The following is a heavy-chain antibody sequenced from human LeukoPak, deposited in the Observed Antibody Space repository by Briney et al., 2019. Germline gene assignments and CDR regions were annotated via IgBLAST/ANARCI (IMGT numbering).Heavy chain of an antibody. CDR2: MSWNGNTI. D-gene: IGHD1-26*01. CDR1: GFTFDDYA. V-gene: IGHV3-9*01. CDR3: AKDISLGRGYFYMDV. J-gene: IGHJ6*03. Sequence: GGSLRLSCAASGFTFDDYAMHWVRHTPEKGLEWISGMSWNGNTIGYADSVKGRFTISRDNAKNSLYLQMNSLRPEDTALYYCAKDISLGRGYFYMDVWGKGTTVIVSS.